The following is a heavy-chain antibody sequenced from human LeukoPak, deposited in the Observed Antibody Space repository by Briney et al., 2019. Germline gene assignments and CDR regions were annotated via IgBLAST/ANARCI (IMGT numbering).Heavy chain of an antibody. Sequence: KPSQTLSLTCTVSGGSISSGSYYWSWIRQPAGKGLEWIGSIYYSGSTYYNPSLKSRVTISVDTSKNQFSLKLNSVTAADTAVYYCARHSDYGSGNSNWFDPWGRGTLVTVSS. D-gene: IGHD3-10*01. J-gene: IGHJ5*02. CDR1: GGSISSGSYY. CDR3: ARHSDYGSGNSNWFDP. CDR2: IYYSGST. V-gene: IGHV4-39*01.